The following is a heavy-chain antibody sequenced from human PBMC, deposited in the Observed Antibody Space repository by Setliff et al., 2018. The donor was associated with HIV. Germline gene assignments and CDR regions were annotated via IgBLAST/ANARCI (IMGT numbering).Heavy chain of an antibody. CDR2: INHSGST. J-gene: IGHJ6*03. V-gene: IGHV4-34*01. Sequence: SETLSLTCAVYGGSFSGYYWSWIRQPPGKGLEWIGEINHSGSTNYNPSLESRVTISVDTSKNQFSLKLSSVTAADTAVYYCASEAWTSYRSSSGYYYYYMDVWGKGTTVTVSS. CDR1: GGSFSGYY. D-gene: IGHD6-6*01. CDR3: ASEAWTSYRSSSGYYYYYMDV.